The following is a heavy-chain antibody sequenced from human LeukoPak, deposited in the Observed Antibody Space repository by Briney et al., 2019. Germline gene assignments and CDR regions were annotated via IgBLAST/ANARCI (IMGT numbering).Heavy chain of an antibody. CDR1: GFTFSSYA. D-gene: IGHD5-12*01. CDR3: ARDGGYRGYDADC. Sequence: GGSLRLSCATSGFTFSSYAMSWVRQAPGKGLEWVSSISGRGANTHYADSVKGRFTISGDYSKNTLNLQMNSLRAEDTAVYYCARDGGYRGYDADCWGQGALVTVSS. J-gene: IGHJ4*02. CDR2: ISGRGANT. V-gene: IGHV3-23*01.